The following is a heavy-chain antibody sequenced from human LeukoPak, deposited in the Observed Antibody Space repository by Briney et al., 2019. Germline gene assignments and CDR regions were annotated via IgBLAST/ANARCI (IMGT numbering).Heavy chain of an antibody. CDR1: GVTFSSYS. CDR2: ISSSSSYI. D-gene: IGHD2-8*01. V-gene: IGHV3-21*01. J-gene: IGHJ6*02. Sequence: TGGSLRLSCAASGVTFSSYSMNLVRQAPGKGLEWVSSISSSSSYIYYADSVKGRFTISRDNAKNSLYLQMNSLRAEDTAVYYCARAGNCTNGVCPRYYYYGMDVWGQGTTVTVSS. CDR3: ARAGNCTNGVCPRYYYYGMDV.